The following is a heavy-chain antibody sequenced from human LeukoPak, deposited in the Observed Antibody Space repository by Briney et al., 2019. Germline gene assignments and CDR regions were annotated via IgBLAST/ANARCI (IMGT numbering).Heavy chain of an antibody. Sequence: SETLSLTCTVPGGSLTSSSYYWGWIRQPPGKGLEWIGSIYYSGSTYYKSSLKSRVTISLDTSKNQFSLKLSSVTAADTAVYYCARVYGSGYDFRGAFDIWGQGTMVTVSS. CDR2: IYYSGST. D-gene: IGHD5-12*01. V-gene: IGHV4-39*07. J-gene: IGHJ3*02. CDR1: GGSLTSSSYY. CDR3: ARVYGSGYDFRGAFDI.